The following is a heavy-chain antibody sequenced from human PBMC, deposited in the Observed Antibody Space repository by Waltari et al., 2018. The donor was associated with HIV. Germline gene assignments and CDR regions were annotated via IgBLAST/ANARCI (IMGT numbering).Heavy chain of an antibody. V-gene: IGHV3-21*01. J-gene: IGHJ4*02. D-gene: IGHD3-22*01. CDR2: SSRSSSYK. Sequence: EVQLVESGGGLVKPGGSLRLACAASGFTFSSYSMKWVRQAPGKGLEWGSFSSRSSSYKYYADSVKGRFTISRDNAKNSLYLQMNSLRAEDTAVYYCARVATMIVVVTNPYYFDYWGQGTLVTVSS. CDR1: GFTFSSYS. CDR3: ARVATMIVVVTNPYYFDY.